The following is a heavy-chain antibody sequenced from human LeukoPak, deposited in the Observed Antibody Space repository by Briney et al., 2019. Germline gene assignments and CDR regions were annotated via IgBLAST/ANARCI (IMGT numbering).Heavy chain of an antibody. CDR3: ARARYSGYDYFDY. V-gene: IGHV4-59*11. D-gene: IGHD5-12*01. CDR1: GGSISSHY. Sequence: SETLSPTCTVSGGSISSHYWSWIRQPPGKGLEWIGYIYYSGSTNYNPSLKSRVTISVDTSKNQFSLKLSSVTAADTAVYYCARARYSGYDYFDYWGQGTLVTVSS. J-gene: IGHJ4*02. CDR2: IYYSGST.